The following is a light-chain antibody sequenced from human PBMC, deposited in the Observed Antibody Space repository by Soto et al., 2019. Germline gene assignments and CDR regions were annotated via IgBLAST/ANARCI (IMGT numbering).Light chain of an antibody. CDR2: DNN. Sequence: QSVLTQPPSVSAAPGQKVTISCSGNSSKIGNNYVSWYQQFPGKVPKLLIYDNNKRPSGIPDRFSGSRSGTSATLGITGLQTGDEADYYCGTWDSSLNVVFGGGTKLTVL. J-gene: IGLJ3*02. V-gene: IGLV1-51*01. CDR1: SSKIGNNY. CDR3: GTWDSSLNVV.